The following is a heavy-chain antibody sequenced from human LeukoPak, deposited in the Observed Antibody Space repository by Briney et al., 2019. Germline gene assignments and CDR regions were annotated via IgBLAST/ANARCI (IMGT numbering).Heavy chain of an antibody. D-gene: IGHD3-10*01. CDR3: AREAMVRGVTYYYYYYMDV. J-gene: IGHJ6*03. CDR2: FDPEDGET. Sequence: GASVKVSCKVSGYTLTELSMHWVRQAPGKGLEWMGGFDPEDGETIYAQKFQGRVTMTEDTSTDTAYMELNSLRSEDTAVYYCAREAMVRGVTYYYYYYMDVWGKGTTVTVFS. V-gene: IGHV1-24*01. CDR1: GYTLTELS.